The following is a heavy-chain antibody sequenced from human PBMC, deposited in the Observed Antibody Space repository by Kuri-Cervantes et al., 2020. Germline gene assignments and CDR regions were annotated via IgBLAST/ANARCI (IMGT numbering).Heavy chain of an antibody. D-gene: IGHD6-13*01. CDR2: IIPIFGTA. CDR3: ARRNSSSSSTARNYYYYYMDV. Sequence: SVKVSCKASGGTFSSYAISWVRQAPGQGLEWMGGIIPIFGTANYAQKFQGRVTITADESTSTAYVELSSLRSEDTAVYYCARRNSSSSSTARNYYYYYMDVWGKGTTVTVSS. J-gene: IGHJ6*03. V-gene: IGHV1-69*13. CDR1: GGTFSSYA.